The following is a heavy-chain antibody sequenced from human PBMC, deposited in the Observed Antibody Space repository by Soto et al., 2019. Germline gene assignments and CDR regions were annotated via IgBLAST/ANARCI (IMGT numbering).Heavy chain of an antibody. D-gene: IGHD6-19*01. CDR1: GGTFSSYA. V-gene: IGHV1-69*13. J-gene: IGHJ5*02. CDR2: IIPIFGTA. CDR3: ARVGSGWPFRGAPRNWFDP. Sequence: SSVKVSCKASGGTFSSYAFSWVRQAPGQGLEWMGGIIPIFGTANYAQKFQGRVTITADESTSTAYMELGSLRSEDTAVYYCARVGSGWPFRGAPRNWFDPWGQGTLVTVPS.